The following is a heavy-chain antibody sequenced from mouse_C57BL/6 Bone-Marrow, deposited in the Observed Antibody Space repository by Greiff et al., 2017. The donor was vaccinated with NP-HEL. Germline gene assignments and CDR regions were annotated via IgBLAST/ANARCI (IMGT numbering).Heavy chain of an antibody. CDR3: AMGAHYYGISYESWFAY. J-gene: IGHJ3*01. V-gene: IGHV1-47*01. CDR1: GYTFTTYP. CDR2: FHPYNDDT. Sequence: VKLQESGAELVKPGASVKMSCKASGYTFTTYPIEWMKQNHGKSLEWIGNFHPYNDDTKYNEKFKGKATLTVDTSSSTVYLELSRLTSDYSAFYYCAMGAHYYGISYESWFAYWGQGTLVTVAA. D-gene: IGHD1-1*01.